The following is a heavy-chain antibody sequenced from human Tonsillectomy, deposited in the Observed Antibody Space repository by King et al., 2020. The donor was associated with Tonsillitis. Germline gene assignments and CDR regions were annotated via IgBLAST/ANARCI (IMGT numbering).Heavy chain of an antibody. CDR1: GFTFSIYS. V-gene: IGHV3-21*01. CDR2: ISRSSSYI. Sequence: QLVQSGGGLVKPGGSLRLSCAASGFTFSIYSMNWVRQAPGKGLEWVSSISRSSSYIYYADSVKGRFTISRDNAKNSLYLQMNSLRAEDTAVYYCATGRVGAFDIWGQGTMVTVSS. J-gene: IGHJ3*02. D-gene: IGHD1-26*01. CDR3: ATGRVGAFDI.